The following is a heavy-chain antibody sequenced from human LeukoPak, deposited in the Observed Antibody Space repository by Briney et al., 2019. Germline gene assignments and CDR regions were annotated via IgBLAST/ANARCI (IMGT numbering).Heavy chain of an antibody. CDR1: GNSISSGDNY. D-gene: IGHD2-8*01. CDR3: ARASYSYGINGWVPFDY. V-gene: IGHV4-61*02. J-gene: IGHJ4*02. Sequence: SETLSLTCTVSGNSISSGDNYWSWIRQPAGKGLEWIGRIYTGGSTNYNPSLKSRVTISGDTSKNQFSLRLSSVTAADTAVYYCARASYSYGINGWVPFDYWGQGTLVTVSS. CDR2: IYTGGST.